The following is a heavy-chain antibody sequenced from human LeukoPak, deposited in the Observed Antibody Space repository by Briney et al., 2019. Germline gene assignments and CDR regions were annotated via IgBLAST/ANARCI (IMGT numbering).Heavy chain of an antibody. CDR1: GFTFSSYE. D-gene: IGHD3-10*01. CDR2: ISSSGSTI. Sequence: GGSLRLSCAASGFTFSSYEMNWVRQAPGQGLEWVSYISSSGSTIYYADSVKGRFTISRDNAKNSLYLQMNSLRAEDTAVYYCARDGGTYYYGSGNFDYWGQGTLVTVSS. CDR3: ARDGGTYYYGSGNFDY. J-gene: IGHJ4*02. V-gene: IGHV3-48*03.